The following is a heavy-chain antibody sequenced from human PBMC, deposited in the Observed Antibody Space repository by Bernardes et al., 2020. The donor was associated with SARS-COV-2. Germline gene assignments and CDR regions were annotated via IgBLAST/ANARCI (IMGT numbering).Heavy chain of an antibody. V-gene: IGHV4-39*01. CDR1: GGSISGSRYY. CDR2: VYYTGGT. D-gene: IGHD4-4*01. J-gene: IGHJ4*02. CDR3: ARRDIRQDYSFGF. Sequence: SEPLSLTCTVSGGSISGSRYYWGWLRQPPGKGLEWIANVYYTGGTYYNPSLKSRVTLSIDSSKSQFSLKLNSVTAADTAVYYCARRDIRQDYSFGFWGLGILVTVSS.